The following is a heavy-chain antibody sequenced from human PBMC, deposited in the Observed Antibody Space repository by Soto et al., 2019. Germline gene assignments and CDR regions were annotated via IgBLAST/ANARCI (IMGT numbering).Heavy chain of an antibody. Sequence: ASVKVSCKASGYTFTSYGISWVRQAPGQGLEWMGWISAYNGNTNYAQKLQGRVTMTTDTSTSTAYMELRSLRSDDTAVYYCARWGSSSWYPANWFDPWGQGTLVTVSS. V-gene: IGHV1-18*01. D-gene: IGHD6-13*01. CDR2: ISAYNGNT. CDR1: GYTFTSYG. CDR3: ARWGSSSWYPANWFDP. J-gene: IGHJ5*02.